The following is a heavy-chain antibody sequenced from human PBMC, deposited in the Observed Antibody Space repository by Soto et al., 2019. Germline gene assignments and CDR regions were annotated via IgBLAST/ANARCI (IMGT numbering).Heavy chain of an antibody. CDR3: ARGSLGPDF. CDR1: SGSISNYY. V-gene: IGHV4-4*07. D-gene: IGHD1-26*01. J-gene: IGHJ4*02. Sequence: QVQLQESGPGLVKPSETLSLTCTVSSGSISNYYWSWIRQPAGKGLEWIGRIFPTGITDHNPSLKSRVTMSFDTSKNQFSLKLNSVTAADTAVYYCARGSLGPDFWGQGTLVTVSS. CDR2: IFPTGIT.